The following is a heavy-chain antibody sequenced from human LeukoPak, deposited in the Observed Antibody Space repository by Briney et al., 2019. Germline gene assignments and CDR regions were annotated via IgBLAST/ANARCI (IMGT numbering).Heavy chain of an antibody. CDR1: GYIFTDYY. J-gene: IGHJ4*02. Sequence: ASAKVSCKASGYIFTDYYMHWVRQAPGQGLEWMGWINPNSGGANYAQKFQGRVTMTRDTSISTAYMELSRLTSDDTAVYYCARDPSGGSPGYWGQGTLVTVSS. CDR3: ARDPSGGSPGY. CDR2: INPNSGGA. D-gene: IGHD1-26*01. V-gene: IGHV1-2*02.